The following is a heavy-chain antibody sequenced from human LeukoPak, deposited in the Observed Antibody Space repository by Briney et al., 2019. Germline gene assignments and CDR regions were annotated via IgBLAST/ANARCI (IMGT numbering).Heavy chain of an antibody. CDR2: INSDGSST. D-gene: IGHD6-19*01. Sequence: GGSLRLSCAASGFTFSSHWMHRVRQAPGEGLVWVSGINSDGSSTSYADSVKGRFTTSRDNAKNTLYVQMNSLRAEDTAVYYCVRESSLKYWGQGTLVTVSS. CDR1: GFTFSSHW. V-gene: IGHV3-74*01. CDR3: VRESSLKY. J-gene: IGHJ4*02.